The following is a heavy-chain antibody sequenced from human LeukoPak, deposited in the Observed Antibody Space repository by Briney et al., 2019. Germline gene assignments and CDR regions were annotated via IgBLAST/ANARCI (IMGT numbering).Heavy chain of an antibody. Sequence: GGSLRLSCAASGFIVSSNYMSWVRQAPGKGLEWVSVIYSGGSTYYADSVKGRFTISRDNSKNTLYLQMNSLRAEDTAVYYCARIIGAAADYWGQGTLVTVSS. CDR3: ARIIGAAADY. V-gene: IGHV3-66*01. CDR1: GFIVSSNY. CDR2: IYSGGST. J-gene: IGHJ4*02. D-gene: IGHD6-13*01.